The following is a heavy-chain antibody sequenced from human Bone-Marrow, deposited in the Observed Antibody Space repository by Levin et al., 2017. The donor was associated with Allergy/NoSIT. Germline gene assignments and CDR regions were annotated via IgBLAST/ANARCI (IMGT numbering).Heavy chain of an antibody. Sequence: GESLKISCVASGFSFSTYVMHWVRQAPGKGPEWVAVISNDGSGKYYADSVKGRFTISRDNSKNTLYLQMNSLRPEDTAVYYCARDLALRSHNFYCMDVWGQGTMVTVSS. D-gene: IGHD3-10*01. CDR2: ISNDGSGK. J-gene: IGHJ6*02. CDR1: GFSFSTYV. CDR3: ARDLALRSHNFYCMDV. V-gene: IGHV3-30-3*01.